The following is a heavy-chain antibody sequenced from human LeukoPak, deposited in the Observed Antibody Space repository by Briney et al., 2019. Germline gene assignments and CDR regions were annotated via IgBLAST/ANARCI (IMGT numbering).Heavy chain of an antibody. J-gene: IGHJ5*02. CDR1: GGSVSSSDYY. Sequence: SETLSLTCTVSGGSVSSSDYYWGWIRQPTGKGLEWIGNIYYSGTTYYNPSLKSRVTISIHTSKNQFSLKLSSVTAADTAVYYCARLRIQGDWFDPWGQGTLVTVSS. V-gene: IGHV4-39*01. D-gene: IGHD1-1*01. CDR3: ARLRIQGDWFDP. CDR2: IYYSGTT.